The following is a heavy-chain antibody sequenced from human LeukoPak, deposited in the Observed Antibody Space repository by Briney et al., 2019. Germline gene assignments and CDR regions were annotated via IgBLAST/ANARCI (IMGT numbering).Heavy chain of an antibody. D-gene: IGHD5-18*01. J-gene: IGHJ4*02. CDR1: GFTFSSYG. V-gene: IGHV3-30*18. CDR3: AKDRGYSHGFDY. Sequence: GGSLRLSCAASGFTFSSYGMHWVRQAPGKGLEWVAGISYDGRSKEYVDSVKGRFTISRDNSKNTLYLQMNSLKAEDTAAYYCAKDRGYSHGFDYWGQGTLVTVSS. CDR2: ISYDGRSK.